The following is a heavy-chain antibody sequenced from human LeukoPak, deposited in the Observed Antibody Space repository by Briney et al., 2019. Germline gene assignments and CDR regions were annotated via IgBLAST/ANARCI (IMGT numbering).Heavy chain of an antibody. CDR3: ARGRVDFWSGYYRNWFDP. D-gene: IGHD3-3*01. J-gene: IGHJ5*02. V-gene: IGHV4-34*01. CDR1: GGPFSAYY. Sequence: SETLSLTCAVYGGPFSAYYWSWIRQPPGKGLEWIGEINHSGSTNYNPSLKSRVTISVDTSKNQFSLKLSSVTAADTAVYYCARGRVDFWSGYYRNWFDPWGQGTLVTVSS. CDR2: INHSGST.